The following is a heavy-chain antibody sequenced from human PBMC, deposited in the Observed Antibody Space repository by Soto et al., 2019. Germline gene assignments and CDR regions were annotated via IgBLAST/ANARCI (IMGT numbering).Heavy chain of an antibody. CDR1: GGTFSSDT. CDR3: ARGPVVPATIKFDP. V-gene: IGHV1-69*12. D-gene: IGHD6-25*01. Sequence: QVQLVQSGAEVKKPGSSVKVSCKVSGGTFSSDTVSWLRQAPGQGLEWMGGIIPFFNTPNYAQKFQDRLQIFADESTTTTYMELSSLTSDDTAVYYCARGPVVPATIKFDPWGQGTLVTVSS. CDR2: IIPFFNTP. J-gene: IGHJ5*02.